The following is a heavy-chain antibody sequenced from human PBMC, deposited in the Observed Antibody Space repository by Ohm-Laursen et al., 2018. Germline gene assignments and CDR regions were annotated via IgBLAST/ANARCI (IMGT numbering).Heavy chain of an antibody. Sequence: GSLRLSCAASGFTFSSYWMSWVRQAPGKGLEWVSAISGSGDSTYYADSVKGRFTISRGNSKNTLYLQMNSLRAEDTAVYYCANNWNLDYWGQGTLVTVSS. CDR2: ISGSGDST. J-gene: IGHJ4*02. V-gene: IGHV3-23*01. CDR3: ANNWNLDY. D-gene: IGHD1-20*01. CDR1: GFTFSSYW.